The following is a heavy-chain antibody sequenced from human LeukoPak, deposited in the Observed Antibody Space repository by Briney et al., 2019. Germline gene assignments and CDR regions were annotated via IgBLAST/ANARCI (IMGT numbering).Heavy chain of an antibody. D-gene: IGHD6-19*01. CDR2: INPNSGGT. V-gene: IGHV1-2*06. CDR3: ARKAYSSGWDNAFDI. CDR1: GYTFTGYY. J-gene: IGHJ3*02. Sequence: ASVKVSCKASGYTFTGYYMHWVRQAPGQGLEWMGRINPNSGGTNYAQKFQGRVTMTRDTSISTAYMELSRLRSDDTAVYYYARKAYSSGWDNAFDIWGQGTMVTVSS.